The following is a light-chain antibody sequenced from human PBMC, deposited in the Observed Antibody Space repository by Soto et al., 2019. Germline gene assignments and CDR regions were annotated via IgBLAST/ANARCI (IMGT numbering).Light chain of an antibody. CDR2: GAS. J-gene: IGKJ1*01. V-gene: IGKV3-20*01. Sequence: EIVLTQSPGTLSLSPGERATLSCRASQSVSSSYLAWYQQKPGQAPRLLIYGASSRATGIPARFSGSGSEPAFTLTISRLEPEDFAVYYCQQYGSSSWTFGQGTKVEIK. CDR3: QQYGSSSWT. CDR1: QSVSSSY.